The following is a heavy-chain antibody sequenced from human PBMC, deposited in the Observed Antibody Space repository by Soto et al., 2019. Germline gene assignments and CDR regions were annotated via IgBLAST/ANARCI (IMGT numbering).Heavy chain of an antibody. V-gene: IGHV4-39*07. CDR1: GGSISSSSYY. D-gene: IGHD3-3*01. Sequence: PSETLSLTCTVSGGSISSSSYYWGWIRQPPGKGLEWIGSIYYSGSTNYNPSLKSRVTISVDTSKNQYSLKLSSVTAADTAVYYCARRFERIRILGVVQNWFDPWGQGTLVTV. J-gene: IGHJ5*02. CDR3: ARRFERIRILGVVQNWFDP. CDR2: IYYSGST.